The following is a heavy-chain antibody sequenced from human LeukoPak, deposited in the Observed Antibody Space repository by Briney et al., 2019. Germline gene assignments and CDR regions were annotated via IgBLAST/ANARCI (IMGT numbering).Heavy chain of an antibody. CDR1: GFTFSGSA. CDR2: IRSKANSYAT. CDR3: TRNDYDYVWGSLNP. V-gene: IGHV3-73*01. J-gene: IGHJ5*02. D-gene: IGHD3-16*01. Sequence: GGSLRLSCAASGFTFSGSAMHWVRQASGKGLEWVGRIRSKANSYATAYAASVKGRFTISRDDSKNTAYLQMNSLKNEDTAVYYCTRNDYDYVWGSLNPWGQGTLVTVSS.